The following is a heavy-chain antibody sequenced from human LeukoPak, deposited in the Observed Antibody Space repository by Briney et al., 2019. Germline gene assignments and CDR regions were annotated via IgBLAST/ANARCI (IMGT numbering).Heavy chain of an antibody. J-gene: IGHJ6*03. CDR3: ARSFYYYYMDV. CDR1: GFTFSSYW. Sequence: GGSLRLSCAASGFTFSSYWMHWVRQAPGKGLVWVSRINSDGSSTSYADSVKGRFTISRDNAKNTLYLQMNSLRAEDTAVYYCARSFYYYYMDVWGKGTTVTVSS. D-gene: IGHD3-16*02. CDR2: INSDGSST. V-gene: IGHV3-74*01.